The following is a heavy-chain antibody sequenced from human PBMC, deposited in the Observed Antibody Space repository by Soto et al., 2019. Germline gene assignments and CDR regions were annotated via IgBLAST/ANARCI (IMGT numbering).Heavy chain of an antibody. CDR1: GGSISSINW. V-gene: IGHV4-4*02. CDR2: IYYSGIT. J-gene: IGHJ5*02. D-gene: IGHD3-16*01. CDR3: ARDVHYVFDP. Sequence: SETLSLTCAVSGGSISSINWWSWVRQPPGKGLEWIGYIYYSGITNYNPSLKSRVTISVDTSKNQFSLKLYSVTAADTAVYYYARDVHYVFDPWGLGTLVTVSS.